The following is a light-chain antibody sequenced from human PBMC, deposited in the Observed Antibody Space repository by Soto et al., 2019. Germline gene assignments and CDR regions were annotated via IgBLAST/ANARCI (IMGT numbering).Light chain of an antibody. CDR3: LQHHNYPPIT. Sequence: DIQMTQSPSSLSASVGDRVTITCRASQGIRNDLAWYQQKPGKAPKRLIYAASSLQSGVPSRFSGSASGTEVTHPIISLQPEDFATYYCLQHHNYPPITFGQGTRLEIK. CDR2: AAS. J-gene: IGKJ5*01. CDR1: QGIRND. V-gene: IGKV1-17*01.